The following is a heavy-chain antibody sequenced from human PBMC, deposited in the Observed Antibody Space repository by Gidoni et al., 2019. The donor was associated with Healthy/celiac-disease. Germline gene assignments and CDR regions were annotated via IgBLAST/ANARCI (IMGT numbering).Heavy chain of an antibody. D-gene: IGHD6-13*01. J-gene: IGHJ5*02. V-gene: IGHV3-9*01. CDR2: ISWNSGSI. Sequence: EVQLVESGGGLVQPGRSLRLSCAASGFTFDDYAMHWVRQAPGKGLEWVSGISWNSGSIGYADSVKGRFTISRDNAKNSLYLQMNSLRAEDTALYYCAKDIFRGIAAAGRFDPWGQGTLVTVSS. CDR3: AKDIFRGIAAAGRFDP. CDR1: GFTFDDYA.